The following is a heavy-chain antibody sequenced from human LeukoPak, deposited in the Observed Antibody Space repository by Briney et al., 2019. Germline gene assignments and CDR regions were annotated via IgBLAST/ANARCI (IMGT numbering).Heavy chain of an antibody. D-gene: IGHD5-24*01. CDR1: GGSIRSYY. J-gene: IGHJ4*02. CDR2: IYYSGST. Sequence: SETLSLTCTVSGGSIRSYYWSWIRQPPGKGLEWIGYIYYSGSTNYNPSLKSRVTISVDTSKNQFSLKLSSVTAADTAVYYCARDGDGYNPFDYWGQGTLVTVSS. V-gene: IGHV4-59*01. CDR3: ARDGDGYNPFDY.